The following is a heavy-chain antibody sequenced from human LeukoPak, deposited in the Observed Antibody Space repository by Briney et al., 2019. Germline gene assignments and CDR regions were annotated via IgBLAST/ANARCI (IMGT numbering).Heavy chain of an antibody. CDR1: GFTFSSYG. CDR2: ISYDGSNK. Sequence: GGSLRLSCAASGFTFSSYGMHWVRQAPGKGLEWVAVISYDGSNKYYADSVKGRFTISRDNSKNSLYLLMNRLRAEDTAVYYCARQLRGGTTSLYYHYYMDVWGKGTTVTVSS. CDR3: ARQLRGGTTSLYYHYYMDV. V-gene: IGHV3-30*03. D-gene: IGHD1-1*01. J-gene: IGHJ6*03.